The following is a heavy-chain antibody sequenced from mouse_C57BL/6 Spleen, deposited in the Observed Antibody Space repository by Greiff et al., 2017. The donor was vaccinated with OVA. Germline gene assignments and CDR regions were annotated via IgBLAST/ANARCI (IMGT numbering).Heavy chain of an antibody. D-gene: IGHD1-1*01. CDR1: GFSFNTYA. CDR2: IRSKSNNYAT. CDR3: VRHGYYGSSSWYFDV. V-gene: IGHV10-1*01. J-gene: IGHJ1*03. Sequence: EVHLVESGGGLVQPKGSLKLSCAASGFSFNTYAMNWVRQAPGKGLEWVARIRSKSNNYATYYADSVKDRFTISRDDSESMLYLQMNNLKTEDTAMYYCVRHGYYGSSSWYFDVWGTGTTVTVSS.